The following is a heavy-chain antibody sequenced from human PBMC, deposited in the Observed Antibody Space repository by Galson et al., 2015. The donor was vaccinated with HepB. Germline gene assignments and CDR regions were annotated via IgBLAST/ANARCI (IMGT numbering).Heavy chain of an antibody. CDR3: ARDLRAGYYDSSGYWFGAFDI. CDR2: IYSGGST. Sequence: LRLSCAASGFTVSSNYMSWVRQAPGKGLEWVSVIYSGGSTYYADSVKGRFTISRHNSKNTLYLQMNSLRAEDTAVYYCARDLRAGYYDSSGYWFGAFDIWGQGTMVTVSS. V-gene: IGHV3-53*04. CDR1: GFTVSSNY. D-gene: IGHD3-22*01. J-gene: IGHJ3*02.